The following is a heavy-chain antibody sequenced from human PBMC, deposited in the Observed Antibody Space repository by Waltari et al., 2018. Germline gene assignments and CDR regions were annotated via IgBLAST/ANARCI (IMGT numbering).Heavy chain of an antibody. V-gene: IGHV4-38-2*01. D-gene: IGHD6-13*01. J-gene: IGHJ4*02. CDR1: GYSISRGYY. Sequence: QVQLQESGPGLVKPSETLSLTCAVSGYSISRGYYWGWIRQPPGRGLEWIGNIYPIRSTYYNPSLESRVTISIDTSKNQFSLKLSSVTAADTAVYYCARASSSYYYFDHWGQGTLVTVSS. CDR3: ARASSSYYYFDH. CDR2: IYPIRST.